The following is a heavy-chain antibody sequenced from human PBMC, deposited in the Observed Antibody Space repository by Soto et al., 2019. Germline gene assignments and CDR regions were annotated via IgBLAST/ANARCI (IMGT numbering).Heavy chain of an antibody. D-gene: IGHD2-15*01. CDR3: ARDYIVVVVAAKVDYYYYGMDV. CDR1: GGSINSGGYY. Sequence: QVQLQESGPGLVKPSQTLSLTCTVSGGSINSGGYYWSWIRQHPGKGLEWIGYIYYSGSTYYNPSLTSRVTISVDTSKNQFSLKLSSVTAADTAVYYCARDYIVVVVAAKVDYYYYGMDVWGQGTTVTVSS. CDR2: IYYSGST. V-gene: IGHV4-31*03. J-gene: IGHJ6*02.